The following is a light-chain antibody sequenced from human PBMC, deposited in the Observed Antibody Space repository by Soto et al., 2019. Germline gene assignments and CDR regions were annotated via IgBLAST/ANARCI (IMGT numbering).Light chain of an antibody. J-gene: IGLJ2*01. CDR1: NIGSKS. V-gene: IGLV3-21*04. CDR2: YDS. Sequence: SYELTQSPSVSVAPGETARLSCGGNNIGSKSVHWYQQKPGRAPVLVIYYDSDRPSGIPERFSGSNSGNTATLTVSRVEAGDEADYYCQLWDGSSDHPVFGGGTKLTVL. CDR3: QLWDGSSDHPV.